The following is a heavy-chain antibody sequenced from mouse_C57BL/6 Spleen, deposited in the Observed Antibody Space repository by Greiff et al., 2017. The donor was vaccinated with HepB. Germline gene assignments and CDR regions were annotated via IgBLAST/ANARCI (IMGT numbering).Heavy chain of an antibody. CDR3: ARREGSTIVTFDY. D-gene: IGHD2-5*01. V-gene: IGHV1-81*01. J-gene: IGHJ2*01. CDR1: GYTFTSYG. CDR2: IYPRSGNT. Sequence: QVQLQQSGAELARPGASVKLSCKASGYTFTSYGISWVKQRTGQGLEWIGEIYPRSGNTYYNEKFKGKATLTADKSSSTAYMALRSLTSEDSAVYVCARREGSTIVTFDYWGQGTTLTVSS.